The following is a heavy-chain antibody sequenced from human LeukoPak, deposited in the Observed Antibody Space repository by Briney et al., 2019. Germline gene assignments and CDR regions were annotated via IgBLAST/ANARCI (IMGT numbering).Heavy chain of an antibody. CDR3: ARVAEYSSGWYDPFDY. CDR1: GYTFTTYA. CDR2: INTNTGNP. V-gene: IGHV7-4-1*02. Sequence: ASVKVSCKASGYTFTTYAMHWVRQAPGQGLEWMGWINTNTGNPTHAQGFTGRCVFSLDTSVSTAYLQISSLKAEDTAVYSCARVAEYSSGWYDPFDYWGQGTLVTVSS. D-gene: IGHD6-19*01. J-gene: IGHJ4*02.